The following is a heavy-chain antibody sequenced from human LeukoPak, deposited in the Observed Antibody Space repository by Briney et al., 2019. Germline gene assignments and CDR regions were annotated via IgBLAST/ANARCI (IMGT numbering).Heavy chain of an antibody. J-gene: IGHJ4*02. CDR2: ISSSSGNI. D-gene: IGHD2-15*01. V-gene: IGHV3-21*01. Sequence: GGSLRLSCAASGFTFDDYAMHWLRPAPGKGLEWVSSISSSSGNIYYTDSVKGRFTISRDNAENSLYLQMNSLRVEDTAVYYCGRVRCSGGTCYTYSSGWAFEFWGQGTLVIVSS. CDR1: GFTFDDYA. CDR3: GRVRCSGGTCYTYSSGWAFEF.